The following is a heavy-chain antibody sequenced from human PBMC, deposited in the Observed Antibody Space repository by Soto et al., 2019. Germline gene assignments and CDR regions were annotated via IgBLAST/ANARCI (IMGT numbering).Heavy chain of an antibody. V-gene: IGHV3-33*01. J-gene: IGHJ4*02. Sequence: QVQLVESGGGVVQPGRSLRLSCAASGFTFSSYGMHWVRQAPGKGLEWVAVIWYDGSNKYYADSVKGRFTISRDNSKNTLYLQMNSLRAEDTAVYYCARGVRFLEWLVIDYWGQGTLVTVSS. CDR3: ARGVRFLEWLVIDY. CDR1: GFTFSSYG. D-gene: IGHD3-3*01. CDR2: IWYDGSNK.